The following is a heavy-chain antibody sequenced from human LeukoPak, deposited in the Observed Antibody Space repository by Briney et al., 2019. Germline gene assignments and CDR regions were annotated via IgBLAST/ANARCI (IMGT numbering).Heavy chain of an antibody. Sequence: GESLTLSCAASGLTLRSNYMTWVRQPPGKGLEWVSFIYSDFSTYYPDSLKGRFNISRDNSKTTLYLHMNSLSVEDTAIYDFVRGVRGWFDPWGQGTLVTVSS. V-gene: IGHV3-66*01. D-gene: IGHD3-10*02. CDR1: GLTLRSNY. CDR2: IYSDFST. J-gene: IGHJ5*02. CDR3: VRGVRGWFDP.